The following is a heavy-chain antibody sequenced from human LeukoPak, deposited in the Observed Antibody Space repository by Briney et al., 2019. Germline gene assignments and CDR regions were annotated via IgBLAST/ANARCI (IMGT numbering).Heavy chain of an antibody. CDR1: GGSINNYY. CDR2: ISYSGDT. V-gene: IGHV4-59*01. D-gene: IGHD1-1*01. J-gene: IGHJ4*02. Sequence: SETLSLTCSVSGGSINNYYWGWLRQPPGKGLEWVGYISYSGDTNYNPSLKSRVTISVDMSKNQFSLKLNSVTAADTAVYYCVRITTGTADYWGQGTLVTVSS. CDR3: VRITTGTADY.